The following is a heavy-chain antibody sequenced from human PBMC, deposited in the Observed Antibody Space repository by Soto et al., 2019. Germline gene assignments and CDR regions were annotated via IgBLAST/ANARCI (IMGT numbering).Heavy chain of an antibody. J-gene: IGHJ4*02. Sequence: SETLSLTCAVSGYSISSGYYWGWIRQPPGKGLEWIGSIYHSGSTYYNPSLKSRVTISVDTSKNQFSLKLSSVTAADTAVYYCARYSYGGNSRLTDYWGQGTLVTVSS. CDR2: IYHSGST. CDR1: GYSISSGYY. CDR3: ARYSYGGNSRLTDY. D-gene: IGHD4-17*01. V-gene: IGHV4-38-2*01.